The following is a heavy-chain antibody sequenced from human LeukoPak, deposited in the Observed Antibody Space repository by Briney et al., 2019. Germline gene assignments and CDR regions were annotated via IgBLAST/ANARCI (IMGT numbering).Heavy chain of an antibody. J-gene: IGHJ6*01. CDR2: IWYDGSDK. Sequence: GGSLRLSCAASGFIFSTYGMHWVRQAPGKGPEWVAVIWYDGSDKYYADSVKGRFTISRDNSKNTLYMQMNSLRAEDTAIYYCAKMKGHPLPKYYMDVWGQGTTVTVSS. V-gene: IGHV3-33*06. CDR3: AKMKGHPLPKYYMDV. CDR1: GFIFSTYG. D-gene: IGHD1-26*01.